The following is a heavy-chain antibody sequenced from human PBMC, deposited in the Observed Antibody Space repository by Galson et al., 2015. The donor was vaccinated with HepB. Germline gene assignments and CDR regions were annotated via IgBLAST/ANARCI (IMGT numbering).Heavy chain of an antibody. D-gene: IGHD2-21*01. CDR2: IYYDGSIK. J-gene: IGHJ3*02. Sequence: SLRLSCAASGFTFNYYGLHWVRQAPGKGLEWVAVIYYDGSIKYYADSVRGRFTISRDNSKNTLYLQMNSLRAEDTAVYYCARAELREVIASPDADEGGNAFDIWGQGTMVTVSS. CDR1: GFTFNYYG. V-gene: IGHV3-33*01. CDR3: ARAELREVIASPDADEGGNAFDI.